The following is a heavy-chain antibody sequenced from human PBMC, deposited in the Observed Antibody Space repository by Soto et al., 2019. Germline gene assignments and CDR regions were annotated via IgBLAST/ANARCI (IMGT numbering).Heavy chain of an antibody. CDR2: IWYDGNNK. CDR1: GFTFSSYG. D-gene: IGHD5-18*01. CDR3: ATSRGYSYGPFDY. J-gene: IGHJ4*02. Sequence: QVQLVESGGGVVQPGRSLRLSCAASGFTFSSYGMHWVRQAPGKGLEWVAVIWYDGNNKYYADSVKGRFTISRDNSKSTLFLQMNSLRAEDTAVYYCATSRGYSYGPFDYWGQGTLVTVSS. V-gene: IGHV3-33*01.